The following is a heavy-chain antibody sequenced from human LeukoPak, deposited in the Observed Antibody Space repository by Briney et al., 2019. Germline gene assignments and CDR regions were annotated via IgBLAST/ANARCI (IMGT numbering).Heavy chain of an antibody. CDR2: ISGSGGST. V-gene: IGHV3-23*01. J-gene: IGHJ4*02. CDR3: AKTPSPYSSSSRGYFDY. D-gene: IGHD6-6*01. Sequence: GGSLRLSCAASGFTFSSYGMSWVRQAPGKGLEWVSAISGSGGSTYYADSGKGRFTISRGNSKNTLYLQMNSLRAEETGVYYRAKTPSPYSSSSRGYFDYWGQGTLVSVSS. CDR1: GFTFSSYG.